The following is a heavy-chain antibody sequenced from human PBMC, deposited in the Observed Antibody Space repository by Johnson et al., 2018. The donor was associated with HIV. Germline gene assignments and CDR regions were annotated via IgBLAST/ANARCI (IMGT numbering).Heavy chain of an antibody. CDR3: TTDQVGRNYGGKYHI. D-gene: IGHD1-7*01. V-gene: IGHV3-53*01. J-gene: IGHJ3*02. CDR1: GFTVSSNY. Sequence: VQLVESGGGLIQPGGSLRLSCAASGFTVSSNYMSWVRQAPGKGLEWVSAISGSGGSTYYAAAVKGRFTISRDDSKNTLYLQMNSLKIEDTAVYYCTTDQVGRNYGGKYHIWGQGTMVIVSS. CDR2: SGSGGST.